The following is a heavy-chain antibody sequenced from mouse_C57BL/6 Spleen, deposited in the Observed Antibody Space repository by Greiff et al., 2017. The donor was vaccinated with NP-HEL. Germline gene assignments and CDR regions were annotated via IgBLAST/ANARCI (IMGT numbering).Heavy chain of an antibody. CDR2: INPYNGGT. Sequence: VQLKESGPVLVKPGASVKMSCKASGYTFTDYYMNWVKQSHGKSLEWIGVINPYNGGTSYNQKFKGKATLTVDKSSSTAYMELNSLTSEDSAVYYCARGGDYGNFAYWGQGTLVTVSA. CDR3: ARGGDYGNFAY. D-gene: IGHD2-1*01. V-gene: IGHV1-19*01. J-gene: IGHJ3*01. CDR1: GYTFTDYY.